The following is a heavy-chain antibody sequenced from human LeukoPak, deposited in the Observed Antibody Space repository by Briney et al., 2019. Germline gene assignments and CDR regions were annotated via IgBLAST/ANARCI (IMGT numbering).Heavy chain of an antibody. CDR3: ARDGHLVVVPAAGTNYYYYGMDV. V-gene: IGHV1-8*01. CDR2: MNPNSGNT. D-gene: IGHD2-2*01. Sequence: ASVKVSCKASGYTFTSYDINWVRQATGQGLEWMGWMNPNSGNTGYAQKLQGRVTMTTDTSTSTAYMELRSLRSDDTAVYYCARDGHLVVVPAAGTNYYYYGMDVWGKGTTVTVSS. CDR1: GYTFTSYD. J-gene: IGHJ6*04.